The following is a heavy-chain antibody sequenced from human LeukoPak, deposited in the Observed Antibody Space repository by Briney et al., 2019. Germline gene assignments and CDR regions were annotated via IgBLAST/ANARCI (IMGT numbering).Heavy chain of an antibody. CDR3: AKVGGYYDILTGYPWYFDL. CDR2: ISDSGGST. J-gene: IGHJ2*01. Sequence: GGSLRLSCAASGFTFSSYAMSWVRQAPGKGLEWVSAISDSGGSTYYADSVKGRFTISRDNSKNTLYLQMNSLRAEDTAVYYCAKVGGYYDILTGYPWYFDLWGRGTLLTVSS. CDR1: GFTFSSYA. V-gene: IGHV3-23*01. D-gene: IGHD3-9*01.